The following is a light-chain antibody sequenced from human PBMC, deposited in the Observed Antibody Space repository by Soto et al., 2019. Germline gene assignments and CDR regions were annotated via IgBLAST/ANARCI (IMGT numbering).Light chain of an antibody. V-gene: IGKV3-11*01. CDR3: QQRSFSPVT. J-gene: IGKJ5*01. CDR2: DAS. CDR1: QSVGSY. Sequence: EIILTQSPATLSLSPGERATLSCRASQSVGSYLAWYQHKPGQPPRLLIYDASTRATDIPPRFTGGGSGTDFTLTIGRLEPEDFAIYYCQQRSFSPVTFGQGTRLEI.